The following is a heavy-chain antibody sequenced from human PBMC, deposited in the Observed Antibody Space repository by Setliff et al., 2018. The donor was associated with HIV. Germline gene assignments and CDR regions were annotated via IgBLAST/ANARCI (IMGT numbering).Heavy chain of an antibody. D-gene: IGHD3-10*01. CDR1: GFTFSTYA. V-gene: IGHV3-23*01. CDR3: AQAQTSVSGSYYQYLQH. CDR2: IGGHGSII. Sequence: GGSLRLSCAASGFTFSTYAMSWVRQAPGKGLEWISFIGGHGSIIHYADSVKGRFTISRDNSKNTLYLRMNSLRAEDTAVYYCAQAQTSVSGSYYQYLQHWGQGTLVTVS. J-gene: IGHJ1*01.